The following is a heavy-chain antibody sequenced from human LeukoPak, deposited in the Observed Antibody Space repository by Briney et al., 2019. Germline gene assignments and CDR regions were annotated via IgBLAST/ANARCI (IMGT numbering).Heavy chain of an antibody. D-gene: IGHD6-13*01. CDR1: GFTFSNYA. V-gene: IGHV3-23*01. CDR3: AKSGYSSSFYLDY. Sequence: GGSLRLSCAASGFTFSNYAMSWVRQAPGKGLEWVSAINDSGGSTYYADSVKGRFAISRDNSKNTLYLQMNSLRAEDTAVYYCAKSGYSSSFYLDYWGQGTLVTVSS. CDR2: INDSGGST. J-gene: IGHJ4*02.